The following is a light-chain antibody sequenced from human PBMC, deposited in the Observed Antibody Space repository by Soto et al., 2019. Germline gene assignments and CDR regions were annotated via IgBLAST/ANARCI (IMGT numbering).Light chain of an antibody. V-gene: IGKV1-5*03. CDR1: QRISSW. CDR2: KAS. Sequence: DIQMTQSPSTLSASVGDRVTITCRASQRISSWLAWYQQKPGKAPKLLIYKASSLESGVSSRFSGSGSGTEFTLTISSLQPDDFATDYCQQYNSPIFTFGPGTKVDIK. CDR3: QQYNSPIFT. J-gene: IGKJ3*01.